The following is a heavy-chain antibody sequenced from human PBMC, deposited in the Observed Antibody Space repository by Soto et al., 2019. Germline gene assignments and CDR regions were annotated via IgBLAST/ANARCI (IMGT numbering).Heavy chain of an antibody. CDR1: GFSFITYY. Sequence: VQLVESGGGWVKPGGSLRLSCQPSGFSFITYYMSWVRRAPGKGLGGIAYISTSGSTISTAAPGKGRFTISRDNAKSSLYLQMNSLSADDTAMYYCAKDHGGGGLSLENWGQGTLVIVST. V-gene: IGHV3-11*01. J-gene: IGHJ4*02. CDR3: AKDHGGGGLSLEN. CDR2: ISTSGSTI. D-gene: IGHD3-16*01.